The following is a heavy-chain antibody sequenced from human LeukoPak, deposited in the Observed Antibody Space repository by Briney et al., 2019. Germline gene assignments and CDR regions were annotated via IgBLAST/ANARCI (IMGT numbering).Heavy chain of an antibody. J-gene: IGHJ6*03. CDR2: INWNGGST. Sequence: PGGSLRLSCAASGFTFDDYGMSWVRQAPGKGLEWVSGINWNGGSTGYADSVKGRFTISRDNAKNSLYLQMNSLRAEDTALYYCAREGALLWFGESRGTYYYYMDVWGKGTTVTVSS. D-gene: IGHD3-10*01. CDR1: GFTFDDYG. CDR3: AREGALLWFGESRGTYYYYMDV. V-gene: IGHV3-20*04.